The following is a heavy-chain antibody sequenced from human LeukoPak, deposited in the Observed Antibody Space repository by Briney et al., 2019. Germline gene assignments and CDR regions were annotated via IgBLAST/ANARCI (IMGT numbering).Heavy chain of an antibody. CDR2: ISSSSSYI. D-gene: IGHD3-10*02. CDR1: GFTFNSYW. J-gene: IGHJ6*04. Sequence: GGSLRLSCAASGFTFNSYWMSWVRQAPGKGLEWVSSISSSSSYIYYADSVKGRFTISRDNAKNSLYLQMNSLRAEDTAVYYCAELGITMIGGVWGKGTTVTISS. V-gene: IGHV3-21*01. CDR3: AELGITMIGGV.